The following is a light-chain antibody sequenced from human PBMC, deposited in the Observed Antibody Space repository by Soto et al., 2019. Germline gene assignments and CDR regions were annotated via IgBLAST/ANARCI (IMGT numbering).Light chain of an antibody. CDR3: QQYYSNTPVT. CDR2: SAS. J-gene: IGKJ4*02. V-gene: IGKV1-8*01. Sequence: AIRMTQSPSSLSASTGDRVTITCRASQGISSYLAWYQQKPGKAPKLLIYSASTLQSGVPSRFSSSGSGTDFTLTISSLQAEDFATYYCQQYYSNTPVTFGGGTKVEIK. CDR1: QGISSY.